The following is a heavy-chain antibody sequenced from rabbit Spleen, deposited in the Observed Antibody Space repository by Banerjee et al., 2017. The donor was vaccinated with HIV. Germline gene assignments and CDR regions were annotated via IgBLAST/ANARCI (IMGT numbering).Heavy chain of an antibody. V-gene: IGHV1S45*01. Sequence: QEQLKETGGGLVQPGGSLTLSCKASGFDFTSDYMSWVRQAPGKGLEWISCIAGSSSGFTYSATWAKGRFTCSKTSSTTVTLQMPSLTVGGTATYFCARDTGSSFSSYGMDLWGPGTLVTVS. J-gene: IGHJ6*01. CDR1: GFDFTSDYM. CDR2: IAGSSSGFT. D-gene: IGHD8-1*01. CDR3: ARDTGSSFSSYGMDL.